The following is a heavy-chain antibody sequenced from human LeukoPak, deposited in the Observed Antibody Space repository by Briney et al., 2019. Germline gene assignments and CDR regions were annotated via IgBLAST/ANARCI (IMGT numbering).Heavy chain of an antibody. CDR3: AASSSWYWIDY. Sequence: PGGSLRLSCSASGFTISNCWMTWVRQAPGKGLEWVANMNQDGSRIYYVDSVKGRFTISRDNSKNTQYLQMNSLRAEDTAVYYCAASSSWYWIDYWGQGTLVTVSS. J-gene: IGHJ4*02. D-gene: IGHD6-13*01. CDR1: GFTISNCW. V-gene: IGHV3-7*05. CDR2: MNQDGSRI.